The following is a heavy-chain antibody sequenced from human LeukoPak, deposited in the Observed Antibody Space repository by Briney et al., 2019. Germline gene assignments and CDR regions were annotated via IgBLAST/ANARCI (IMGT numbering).Heavy chain of an antibody. V-gene: IGHV1-8*03. CDR1: GYTFTSYD. J-gene: IGHJ4*02. D-gene: IGHD6-6*01. CDR3: ARGLVYSSSFHY. CDR2: MNPNSGNT. Sequence: ASVKVSCKASGYTFTSYDINWVRQATGQGLEWMGWMNPNSGNTGYAQKFQGRVTITRNTSISTAYMELSSLRSEDTAVYYCARGLVYSSSFHYWGQGTLVTVSS.